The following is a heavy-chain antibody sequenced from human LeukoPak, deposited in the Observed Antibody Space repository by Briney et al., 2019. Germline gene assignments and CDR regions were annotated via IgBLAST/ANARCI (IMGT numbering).Heavy chain of an antibody. CDR1: GFTFSSYA. J-gene: IGHJ4*02. D-gene: IGHD3-22*01. Sequence: GGSLRLSCAASGFTFSSYAMSWVRQAPGKGLEWVSAISGSGGSTYYADSVKGRFTISRDNSKNTLYMQMNSLTAEDTAVYYCAKDAGTMIVVVITGLIDYWGQGTLVTVSS. CDR2: ISGSGGST. CDR3: AKDAGTMIVVVITGLIDY. V-gene: IGHV3-23*01.